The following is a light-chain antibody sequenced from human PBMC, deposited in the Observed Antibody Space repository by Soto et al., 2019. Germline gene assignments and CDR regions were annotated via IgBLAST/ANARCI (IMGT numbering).Light chain of an antibody. CDR3: QQYGISPYT. V-gene: IGKV3-20*01. CDR1: QSVSSDY. CDR2: GAS. Sequence: EIVLTQSPGTLSLSPGERATLSCRASQSVSSDYLAWYQQKPGQAPRLLLYGASNRATAIPDRFSGSGSGTDFTLTISRLEPEVLAVYSCQQYGISPYTFGQGTKLEI. J-gene: IGKJ2*01.